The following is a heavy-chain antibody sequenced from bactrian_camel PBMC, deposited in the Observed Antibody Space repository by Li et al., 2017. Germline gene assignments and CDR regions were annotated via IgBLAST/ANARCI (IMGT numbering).Heavy chain of an antibody. CDR2: IRRDGDD. D-gene: IGHD3*01. CDR1: TTPYTTYC. CDR3: AAGTRIIVGDYCDGITA. Sequence: QLVESGGDSVETGGSLTLSCKVSTTPYTTYCLGWFRQVPGKAREGIAGIRRDGDDYYADSVKGRFTISQDNAKNIIYLQMSSLTPDDTAMYYCAAGTRIIVGDYCDGITAWGQGTQVTVS. V-gene: IGHV3S6*01. J-gene: IGHJ6*01.